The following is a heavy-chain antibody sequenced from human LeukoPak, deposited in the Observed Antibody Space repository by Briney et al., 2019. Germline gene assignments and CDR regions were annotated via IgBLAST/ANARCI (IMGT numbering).Heavy chain of an antibody. V-gene: IGHV3-23*01. CDR2: ISDSGDYT. CDR1: GFTVITND. CDR3: AKDTSIGKYCTNGVCSPFDY. Sequence: PGGSLRLSCAASGFTVITNDMTWVRQAPGQGLEWVSVISDSGDYTSYADSVRGRFTISRDNSRNTLYLQMISLRPEDTAVYYCAKDTSIGKYCTNGVCSPFDYWGQGTLVTVSS. D-gene: IGHD2-8*01. J-gene: IGHJ4*02.